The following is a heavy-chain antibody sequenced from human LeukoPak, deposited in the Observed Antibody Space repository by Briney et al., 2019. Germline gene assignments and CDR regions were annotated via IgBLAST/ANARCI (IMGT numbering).Heavy chain of an antibody. Sequence: GGSLRLSCAASGFTFSNAWMSWVRQAPGKGLEWVGRIKSKTDGGTTDYAAPVKGRFTISRDDSKNTLYLQMNSLKTEDTAVYYCARDNGVSGHYYGLFYWGQGTLVTVSS. CDR1: GFTFSNAW. CDR2: IKSKTDGGTT. D-gene: IGHD3-22*01. V-gene: IGHV3-15*01. CDR3: ARDNGVSGHYYGLFY. J-gene: IGHJ4*02.